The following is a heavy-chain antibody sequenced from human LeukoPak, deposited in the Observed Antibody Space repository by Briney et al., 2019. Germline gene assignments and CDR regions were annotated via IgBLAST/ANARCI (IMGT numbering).Heavy chain of an antibody. CDR3: ARDSRGSVGGSIYYYYGMDV. Sequence: SETLSLTCTVSGGSISSYYWSWIRQPAGKGLEWIGRIYTSESTNYNPSLKSRVTMSVDTSKNQFSLKLSSVTAADTAVYYCARDSRGSVGGSIYYYYGMDVWGQGTTVTVSS. CDR2: IYTSEST. V-gene: IGHV4-4*07. CDR1: GGSISSYY. J-gene: IGHJ6*02. D-gene: IGHD3-10*01.